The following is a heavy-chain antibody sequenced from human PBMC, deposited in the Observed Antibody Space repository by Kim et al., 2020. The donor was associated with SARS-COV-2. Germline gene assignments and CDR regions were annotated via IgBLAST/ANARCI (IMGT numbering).Heavy chain of an antibody. D-gene: IGHD2-2*03. J-gene: IGHJ3*02. CDR3: AREPLLDIVVVPAATDDAFDI. CDR1: GGSFSGYY. CDR2: INHSGST. V-gene: IGHV4-34*01. Sequence: SETLSLTCAVYGGSFSGYYWSWIRQPPGKGLEWIGEINHSGSTNYNPSLKSRVTISVDTSKNQFSLKLSSVTAADTAVYYCAREPLLDIVVVPAATDDAFDIWGQGTMVTVSS.